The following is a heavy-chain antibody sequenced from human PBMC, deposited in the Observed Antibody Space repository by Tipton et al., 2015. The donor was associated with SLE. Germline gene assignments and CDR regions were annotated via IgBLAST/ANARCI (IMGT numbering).Heavy chain of an antibody. J-gene: IGHJ6*02. CDR1: GFTFSNYA. V-gene: IGHV3-30*14. CDR3: AREMKDAGYSSSWYRYYGMDV. Sequence: SLRLSCAASGFTFSNYAMNWVRQAPGKGLEWVAIISYDGSNKYYADSVKGRFTISRDNSKNTVDLQMNSLRAEDTAVYYCAREMKDAGYSSSWYRYYGMDVWGQGTTVTVS. D-gene: IGHD6-13*01. CDR2: ISYDGSNK.